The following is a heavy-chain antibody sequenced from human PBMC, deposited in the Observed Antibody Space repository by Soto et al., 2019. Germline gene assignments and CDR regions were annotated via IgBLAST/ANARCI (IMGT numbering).Heavy chain of an antibody. CDR2: IYYSVST. D-gene: IGHD3-3*01. V-gene: IGHV4-61*01. J-gene: IGHJ5*02. Sequence: QVQLQESGPGLVKPSETLSLTCTVSGGSVSSGSYYWSWIRQPPGKGLEWIGYIYYSVSTNYNTSHKRRVTISVDTSKNQFTLKLSSVTAADTAVYYCARVWMGWFDPWGQGTLVTVSS. CDR3: ARVWMGWFDP. CDR1: GGSVSSGSYY.